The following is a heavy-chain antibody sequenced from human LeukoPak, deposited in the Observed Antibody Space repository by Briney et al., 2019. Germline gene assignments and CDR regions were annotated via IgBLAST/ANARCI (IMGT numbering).Heavy chain of an antibody. CDR1: GFTFGSHA. J-gene: IGHJ4*02. Sequence: GGSLRLSCAASGFTFGSHAMHWVRQAPGKGLEWVSYISSSSSTIYYADSVKGRFTISRDNAKNSLYLQMNSLRDEDTAVYYCAREGSSPFDYWGQGTLVTVSS. CDR2: ISSSSSTI. CDR3: AREGSSPFDY. V-gene: IGHV3-48*02. D-gene: IGHD6-6*01.